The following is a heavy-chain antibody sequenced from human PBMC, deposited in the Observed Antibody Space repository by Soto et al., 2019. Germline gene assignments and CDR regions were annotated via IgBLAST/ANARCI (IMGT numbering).Heavy chain of an antibody. Sequence: QVQLQESGPGLVKPSETLSLTCTVSGGSISSYYWSWIRQPAGKGLEWIGRIYTSGRTNYNPSLKSRVTMSIDTSKDQFSLKLSSVTAADTAVYYGAREGFLEASNPVFDYWGQGTLVTVSS. J-gene: IGHJ4*02. CDR1: GGSISSYY. D-gene: IGHD3-3*01. CDR3: AREGFLEASNPVFDY. CDR2: IYTSGRT. V-gene: IGHV4-4*07.